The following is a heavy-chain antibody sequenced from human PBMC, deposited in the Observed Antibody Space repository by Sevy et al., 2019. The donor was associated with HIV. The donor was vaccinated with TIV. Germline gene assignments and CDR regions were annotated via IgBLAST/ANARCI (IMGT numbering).Heavy chain of an antibody. V-gene: IGHV3-21*01. CDR1: GFSFQYS. Sequence: GGSLRLSCRVSGFSFQYSMNWVRQDPGNGLEWVSSIGSSSNYIYDADSLKGRFTVSRDNAKNSVYLQMNSLRAEDTAVYYCARDRREHSYDSSGYSDAFDIWGQGTLVTVSS. D-gene: IGHD3-22*01. CDR3: ARDRREHSYDSSGYSDAFDI. CDR2: IGSSSNYI. J-gene: IGHJ3*02.